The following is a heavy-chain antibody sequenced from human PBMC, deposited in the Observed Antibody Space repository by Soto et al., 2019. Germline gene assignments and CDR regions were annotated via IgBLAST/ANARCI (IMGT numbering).Heavy chain of an antibody. Sequence: QVQLVESGGGVVQPGRYLRVSCAASGVTFSSYGMHWVRQAPGKGLEWVAVISYDGSNKYYADSVKGRFTISRDNSKNTLYLQMNSLRAEDTAVYYCAKVSTVKTPHDYWGQGTLVTVSS. CDR3: AKVSTVKTPHDY. D-gene: IGHD4-17*01. CDR1: GVTFSSYG. CDR2: ISYDGSNK. J-gene: IGHJ4*02. V-gene: IGHV3-30*18.